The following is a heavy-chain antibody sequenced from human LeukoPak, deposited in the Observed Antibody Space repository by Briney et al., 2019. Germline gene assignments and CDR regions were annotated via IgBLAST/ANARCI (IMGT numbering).Heavy chain of an antibody. D-gene: IGHD2-2*01. V-gene: IGHV3-30-3*01. CDR2: ISYDGSNK. CDR3: AREKSYCSSTSCYEGHYYYYGMDV. CDR1: GFTFSSYA. J-gene: IGHJ6*02. Sequence: PGGSLRLSCAASGFTFSSYAMHWVRQAPGKGLEWVAVISYDGSNKYYADSVKGRFTISRDNSKNTLYLQMNSLRAEDTAVYYCAREKSYCSSTSCYEGHYYYYGMDVWGRGTTVTVSS.